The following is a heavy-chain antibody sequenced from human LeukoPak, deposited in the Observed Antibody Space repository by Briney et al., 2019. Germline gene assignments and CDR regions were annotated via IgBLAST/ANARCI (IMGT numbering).Heavy chain of an antibody. D-gene: IGHD6-19*01. CDR1: GGSISSYY. CDR3: ARESSGWYDQYFQH. J-gene: IGHJ1*01. Sequence: SETLSLTCTVSGGSISSYYWSWLRQPPGKGLEWLGYLYYSGSTNYNPSLKSRVTISVDTCKNQFSLKLSSVTAADAAVYYCARESSGWYDQYFQHWGQGTLVSVSS. V-gene: IGHV4-59*01. CDR2: LYYSGST.